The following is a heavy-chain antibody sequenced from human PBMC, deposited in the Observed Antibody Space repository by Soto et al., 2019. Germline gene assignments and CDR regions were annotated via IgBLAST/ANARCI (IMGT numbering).Heavy chain of an antibody. CDR1: GAGDTFSNYG. V-gene: IGHV1-69*06. CDR3: WRHDKTALPPLDS. D-gene: IGHD1-1*01. CDR2: TIPAFGTA. Sequence: QVHLVQSGAEVKSPGSAVKVSCKVSGAGDTFSNYGLNWMRQAPGQGLEWMGGTIPAFGTANYAQKFQGGVTITADTSTTTAYMELSSLRSDDTAVYYCWRHDKTALPPLDSWGQGTLGAVSS. J-gene: IGHJ4*02.